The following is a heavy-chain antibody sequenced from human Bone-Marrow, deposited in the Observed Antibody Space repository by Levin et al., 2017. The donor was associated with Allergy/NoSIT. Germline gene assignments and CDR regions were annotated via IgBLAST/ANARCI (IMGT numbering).Heavy chain of an antibody. Sequence: GESLKISCKASGYTFTSYDINWVRQATGQGLEWMGWMNPNSGNTGYAQKFQGRVTMTRNTSISTAYMELSSLRSEDTAVYYRAGAPCTTLSPLRRHGTANQYYFDYRGQGTLVTVSS. V-gene: IGHV1-8*01. J-gene: IGHJ4*02. D-gene: IGHD2-2*01. CDR3: AGAPCTTLSPLRRHGTANQYYFDY. CDR1: GYTFTSYD. CDR2: MNPNSGNT.